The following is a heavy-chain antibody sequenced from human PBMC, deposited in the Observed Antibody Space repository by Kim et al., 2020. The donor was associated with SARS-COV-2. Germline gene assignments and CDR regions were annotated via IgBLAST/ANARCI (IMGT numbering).Heavy chain of an antibody. CDR1: GGTFSSYA. CDR3: ARAENYYDSSGYFSN. Sequence: SVKVSCKASGGTFSSYAISWVRQAPGQGLEWMGGIIPIFGTANYAQKFQGRVTITADESTSTAYMELSSLRSEDTAVYYCARAENYYDSSGYFSNWGQGTLVTVSS. J-gene: IGHJ4*02. CDR2: IIPIFGTA. D-gene: IGHD3-22*01. V-gene: IGHV1-69*13.